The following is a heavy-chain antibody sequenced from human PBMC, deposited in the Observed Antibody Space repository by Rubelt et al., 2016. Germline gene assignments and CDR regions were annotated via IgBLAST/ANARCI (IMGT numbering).Heavy chain of an antibody. CDR2: INHSGST. D-gene: IGHD6-13*01. V-gene: IGHV4-34*01. CDR3: ARGLARAAAAPRRLWFDP. Sequence: QVQLQQWGAGLLKPSETLSLTCAVYGGSFSGYYWSWIRQPPGKGLEWIGEINHSGSTNYHPSLKSRVTISVDTAKNQFCLKRSAVTAADTAVYYWARGLARAAAAPRRLWFDPWGQGTLVTVSS. CDR1: GGSFSGYY. J-gene: IGHJ5*02.